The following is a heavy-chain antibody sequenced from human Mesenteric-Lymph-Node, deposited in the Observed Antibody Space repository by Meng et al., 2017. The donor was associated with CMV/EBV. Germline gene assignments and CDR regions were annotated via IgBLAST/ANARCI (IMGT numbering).Heavy chain of an antibody. CDR1: GFTFSNAW. D-gene: IGHD5-18*01. Sequence: GGSLRLSCAASGFTFSNAWMSWVRQAPGKGLEWVGRIKSKTDGGTTDYAAPVKGRFTISRDDSKNTLYLQMNSLKTEDTAVYYCTTDVVDTAMVSDYWGQGTLVTVSS. V-gene: IGHV3-15*01. CDR3: TTDVVDTAMVSDY. J-gene: IGHJ4*02. CDR2: IKSKTDGGTT.